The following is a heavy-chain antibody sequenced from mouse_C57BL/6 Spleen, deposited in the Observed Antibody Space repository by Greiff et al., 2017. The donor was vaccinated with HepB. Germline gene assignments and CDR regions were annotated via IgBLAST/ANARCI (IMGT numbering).Heavy chain of an antibody. CDR1: GYAFTNYL. D-gene: IGHD2-4*01. Sequence: QVQLQQSGAELVRPGTSVKVSCKASGYAFTNYLIEWVKQRPGQGLEWIGVINPGSGGTNYNEKFKGKATLTADKSSSTAYKQLSSLTSEDSAVYFCARQNYDYDGYFDDWGQGTTRTVSS. J-gene: IGHJ2*01. CDR3: ARQNYDYDGYFDD. CDR2: INPGSGGT. V-gene: IGHV1-54*01.